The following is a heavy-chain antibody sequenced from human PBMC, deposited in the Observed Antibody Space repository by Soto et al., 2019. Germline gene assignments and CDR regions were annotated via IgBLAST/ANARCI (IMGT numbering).Heavy chain of an antibody. CDR1: GGTFSSYA. V-gene: IGHV1-69*13. CDR3: ARNIAAAGNNDYYYGMDV. J-gene: IGHJ6*02. Sequence: SVKVSCKASGGTFSSYAISWVRQAPGQGLEWMGGIIPIFGTANYAQKFQGRVTITADESTSTAYMELSSLRSEDTAVYYCARNIAAAGNNDYYYGMDVWGQGTTVTVSS. CDR2: IIPIFGTA. D-gene: IGHD6-13*01.